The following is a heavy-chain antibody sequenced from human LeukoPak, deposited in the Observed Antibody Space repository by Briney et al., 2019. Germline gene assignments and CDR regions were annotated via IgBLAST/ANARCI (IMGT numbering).Heavy chain of an antibody. Sequence: ASVKVSCKASGYTFTGYYMHWVRQAPGQGLEWMGWISGYNGNTNYGPKFQGRVTMTTDTSTSTAYMELRSLRSDDTAVYYCARGQDSSSWSNYYYYGMDVWGQGTTVTVSS. V-gene: IGHV1-18*04. J-gene: IGHJ6*02. CDR1: GYTFTGYY. CDR2: ISGYNGNT. CDR3: ARGQDSSSWSNYYYYGMDV. D-gene: IGHD6-13*01.